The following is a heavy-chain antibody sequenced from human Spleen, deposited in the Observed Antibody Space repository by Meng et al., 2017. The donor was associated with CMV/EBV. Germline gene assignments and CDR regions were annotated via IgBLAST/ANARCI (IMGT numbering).Heavy chain of an antibody. V-gene: IGHV3-30*02. J-gene: IGHJ4*02. CDR3: AKWWALDY. CDR1: GFTFSSYG. D-gene: IGHD2-15*01. CDR2: IRYDGSNK. Sequence: VQVVGSGGGVVQHGGSMRLSCAASGFTFSSYGMHWVRQAPGKGLEWVAFIRYDGSNKYYADSVKGRFTISRDNSKNTLYLQMNSLRAEDTAVYYCAKWWALDYWGQGTLVTVSS.